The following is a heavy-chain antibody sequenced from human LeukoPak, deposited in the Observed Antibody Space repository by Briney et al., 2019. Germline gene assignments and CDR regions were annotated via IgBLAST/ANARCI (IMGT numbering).Heavy chain of an antibody. Sequence: ASVKVSCKASGYTFTGYYMHWVRQAPGQGLEWMGWMNPNSGNTGYAQKFQGRVTITRNTSISTAYMELSSLRSEDTAVYYCARGVGATEGDYWGQGTLVTVSS. CDR1: GYTFTGYY. D-gene: IGHD1-26*01. CDR2: MNPNSGNT. J-gene: IGHJ4*02. V-gene: IGHV1-8*03. CDR3: ARGVGATEGDY.